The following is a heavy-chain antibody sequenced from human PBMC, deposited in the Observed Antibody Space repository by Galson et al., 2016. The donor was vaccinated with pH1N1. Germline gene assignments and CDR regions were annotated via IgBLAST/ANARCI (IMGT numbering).Heavy chain of an antibody. CDR1: GYTFTSYF. V-gene: IGHV1-46*01. D-gene: IGHD4/OR15-4a*01. CDR3: ARTISPMVAPFTD. Sequence: SVKVSCKASGYTFTSYFMHWVRQAPGQGLEWMGIINPSGGSTSYAQKFLGRVTMTRDTSTSTVYMELSSLRSKDTAVYYCARTISPMVAPFTDWGQGTLVTVSS. CDR2: INPSGGST. J-gene: IGHJ4*02.